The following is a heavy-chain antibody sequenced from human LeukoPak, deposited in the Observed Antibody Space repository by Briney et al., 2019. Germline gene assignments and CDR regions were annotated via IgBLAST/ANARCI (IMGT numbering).Heavy chain of an antibody. V-gene: IGHV3-30*02. CDR3: AKDHGGYCSSTSCYTNWFDP. J-gene: IGHJ5*02. Sequence: GGSLRLSCAASGFTFSSYGMHWVRQAPGKGLEWVAVIWYGGSNKYYADSVKGRFTISRDNSENTLYLQMNSLRAEDTAVYYCAKDHGGYCSSTSCYTNWFDPWGQGTLVTVSS. D-gene: IGHD2-2*02. CDR2: IWYGGSNK. CDR1: GFTFSSYG.